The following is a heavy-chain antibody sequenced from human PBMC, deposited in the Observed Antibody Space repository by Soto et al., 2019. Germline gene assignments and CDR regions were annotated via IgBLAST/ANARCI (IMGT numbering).Heavy chain of an antibody. CDR3: AHSKEDIVVVPAAMSEDYYYGMDV. V-gene: IGHV2-5*01. CDR1: GFSLSTSGVG. J-gene: IGHJ6*02. Sequence: SGPTLVNPTQTLTLTCTFSGFSLSTSGVGVGWIRQPPGKALEWLALIYWNDDKRYSPSLKSRLTITKDTSKNQVVLTMTNMDPVDTATYYCAHSKEDIVVVPAAMSEDYYYGMDVWGQGTTVTVSS. D-gene: IGHD2-2*01. CDR2: IYWNDDK.